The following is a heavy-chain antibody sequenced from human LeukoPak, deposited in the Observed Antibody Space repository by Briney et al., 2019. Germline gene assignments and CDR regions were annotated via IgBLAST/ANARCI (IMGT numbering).Heavy chain of an antibody. V-gene: IGHV1-24*01. CDR3: ARNEDQDGAFDI. J-gene: IGHJ3*02. D-gene: IGHD2-15*01. CDR2: FDPEDGET. CDR1: GYTLTELS. Sequence: ASVKVSCKVSGYTLTELSMHWVRQAPGKGLEWMGGFDPEDGETIYAQKFQGRVTMTRDMSTSTVYMELSSLRSEDTAVYYCARNEDQDGAFDIWGQGTMVTVSS.